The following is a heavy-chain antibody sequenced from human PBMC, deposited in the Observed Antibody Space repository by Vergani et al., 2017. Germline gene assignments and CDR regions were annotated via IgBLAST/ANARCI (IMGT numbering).Heavy chain of an antibody. V-gene: IGHV3-23*01. CDR2: ISGSGGST. D-gene: IGHD2-2*01. Sequence: EVQLLESGGGLVQPGGSLRLSCAASGFTFSSYAMSWVRQAPGKGLEWVSAISGSGGSTYYADSVKGRFTISRDNSKNTLYLQMNSLRAEDTAVYYRAKGVLRYCSSTSCYAFDIWGQGTMVTVSS. CDR1: GFTFSSYA. CDR3: AKGVLRYCSSTSCYAFDI. J-gene: IGHJ3*02.